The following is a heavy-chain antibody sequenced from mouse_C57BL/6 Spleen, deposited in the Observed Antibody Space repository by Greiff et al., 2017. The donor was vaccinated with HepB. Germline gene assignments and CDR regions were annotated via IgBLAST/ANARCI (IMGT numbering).Heavy chain of an antibody. J-gene: IGHJ2*01. Sequence: EVQLQESGPGLAKPSQTLSLTCSVTGYSITSDYWNWIRKFPGNKLEYMGYISYSGSTYYNPSLKSRISITRDTSKNQYYLQLNSVTTEDTATYYCARTSYYYGSSYPHYFDYWGQGTTLTVSS. D-gene: IGHD1-1*01. CDR3: ARTSYYYGSSYPHYFDY. CDR1: GYSITSDY. CDR2: ISYSGST. V-gene: IGHV3-8*01.